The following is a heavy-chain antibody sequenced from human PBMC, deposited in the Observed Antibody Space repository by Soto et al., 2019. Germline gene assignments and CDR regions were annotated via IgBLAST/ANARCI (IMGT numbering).Heavy chain of an antibody. CDR1: GYTFAKYA. V-gene: IGHV1-3*04. CDR3: SSKGGSNSNYDVMGV. J-gene: IGHJ6*02. CDR2: IYIYDGST. D-gene: IGHD1-20*01. Sequence: ASVKVSCKASGYTFAKYAIHWVRQAPGQRPEWMGWIYIYDGSTQSSQRFQGRVTITRDTSASTAYMELSGLRSEDTAVYYCSSKGGSNSNYDVMGVWAQGXTVTDSS.